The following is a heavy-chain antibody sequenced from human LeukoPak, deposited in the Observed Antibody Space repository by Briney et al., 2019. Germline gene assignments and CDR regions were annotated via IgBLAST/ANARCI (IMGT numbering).Heavy chain of an antibody. Sequence: GGSLRLSCAASGFSFSTYWMAWVRQAPGKGLEWVGNIHKDGRVMFYAASVKGRFTISRDNAKNSLYLDMNSLRDEDTAIYYCASSHDSSGNDWGQGTLVTVSS. D-gene: IGHD3-22*01. CDR3: ASSHDSSGND. CDR1: GFSFSTYW. CDR2: IHKDGRVM. V-gene: IGHV3-7*03. J-gene: IGHJ4*02.